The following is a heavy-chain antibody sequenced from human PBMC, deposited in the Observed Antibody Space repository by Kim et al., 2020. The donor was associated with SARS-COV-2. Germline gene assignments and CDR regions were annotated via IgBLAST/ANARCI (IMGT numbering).Heavy chain of an antibody. V-gene: IGHV1-2*02. CDR3: ARSEYSKSHFDY. Sequence: KYEQQLQGRVTRTRDTSMSTAYLELSSLKSDDTAVYYCARSEYSKSHFDYWGQGPLVTAS. J-gene: IGHJ4*02. D-gene: IGHD6-13*01.